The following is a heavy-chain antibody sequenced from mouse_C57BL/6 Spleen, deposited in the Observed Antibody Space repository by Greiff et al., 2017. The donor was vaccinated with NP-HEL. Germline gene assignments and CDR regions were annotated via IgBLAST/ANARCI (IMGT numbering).Heavy chain of an antibody. J-gene: IGHJ4*01. CDR3: AREGYDYGAMDY. D-gene: IGHD1-1*01. Sequence: QVQLKQSGAELARPGASVKLSCKASGYTFTSYGISWVKQRTGQGLEWIGEIYPRSGNTYYNEKFKGKATLTADKSSSTAYMELRSLTSEDSAVYFCAREGYDYGAMDYWGQGTSVTVSS. V-gene: IGHV1-81*01. CDR1: GYTFTSYG. CDR2: IYPRSGNT.